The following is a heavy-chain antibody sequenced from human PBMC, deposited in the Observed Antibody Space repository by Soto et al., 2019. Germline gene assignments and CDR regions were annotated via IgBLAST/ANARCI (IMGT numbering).Heavy chain of an antibody. V-gene: IGHV1-69*05. CDR2: IIPIFGTA. D-gene: IGHD5-12*01. Sequence: GASVKVSCKASGGTFSSYAISWVRQAPGQGLEWMGGIIPIFGTANYAQKFQGRVTITRDMSTSTAYMELSSLRSEDTAVYYCAAYYSGYDYGPFDYWGQGTLVTVSS. CDR1: GGTFSSYA. CDR3: AAYYSGYDYGPFDY. J-gene: IGHJ4*02.